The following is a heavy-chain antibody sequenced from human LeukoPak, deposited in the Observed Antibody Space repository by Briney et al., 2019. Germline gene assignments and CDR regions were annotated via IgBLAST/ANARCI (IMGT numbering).Heavy chain of an antibody. J-gene: IGHJ4*02. CDR3: ARLRGVQLWLREFDY. CDR2: IYSGGST. V-gene: IGHV3-53*01. CDR1: GFTVSSNY. D-gene: IGHD5-18*01. Sequence: GGSLRLSCAASGFTVSSNYMSWVRQAPGKGLEWVSVIYSGGSTYYADSVKGRFTISRDNSKNTLYLQMNSLRAEDTAVYYCARLRGVQLWLREFDYWGQGTLVTVSS.